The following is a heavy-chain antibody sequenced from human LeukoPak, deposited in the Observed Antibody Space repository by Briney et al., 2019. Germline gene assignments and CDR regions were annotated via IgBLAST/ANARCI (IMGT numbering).Heavy chain of an antibody. CDR2: INSDGNRS. V-gene: IGHV3-74*01. CDR3: ARESSDWFSDAFDI. Sequence: GGSLRLPCAASGFTFSNYWMHWVRQAPGKGLVWVSRINSDGNRSNYADFVKGRFTISRDNAKNTLYVQINSLRAEDTAVYYCARESSDWFSDAFDIWGQGTVVTVSS. CDR1: GFTFSNYW. J-gene: IGHJ3*02. D-gene: IGHD6-19*01.